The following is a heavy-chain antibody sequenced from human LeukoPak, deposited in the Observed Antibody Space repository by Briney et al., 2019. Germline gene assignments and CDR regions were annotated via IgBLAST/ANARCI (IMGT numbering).Heavy chain of an antibody. J-gene: IGHJ5*01. CDR2: ISSSGSTI. Sequence: GGSLRLSCAASGFTFSSYEVNWVRQAPGKGLEWVSYISSSGSTIYYADSVKGRFTISRDNSKNVLYLRMNSLTAEDTAIYYCAKDRPNFHENSGHYYRRDGDSWGQGTLVTVSS. D-gene: IGHD3-22*01. CDR1: GFTFSSYE. CDR3: AKDRPNFHENSGHYYRRDGDS. V-gene: IGHV3-48*03.